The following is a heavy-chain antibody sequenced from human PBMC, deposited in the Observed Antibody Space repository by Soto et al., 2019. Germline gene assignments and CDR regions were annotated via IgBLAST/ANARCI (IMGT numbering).Heavy chain of an antibody. CDR2: INAGNGNT. CDR1: GYTFTSYA. J-gene: IGHJ4*02. V-gene: IGHV1-3*05. D-gene: IGHD2-21*02. CDR3: ARIIVVATALDY. Sequence: QVQLVQSGAEEKKPGASVKVSCKASGYTFTSYAMHWVRQAPGQRLEWMGWINAGNGNTKYSQKFQGRVTITRDTSASTAYMELSSLRSEDTAVYYCARIIVVATALDYWGQGTLVTVSS.